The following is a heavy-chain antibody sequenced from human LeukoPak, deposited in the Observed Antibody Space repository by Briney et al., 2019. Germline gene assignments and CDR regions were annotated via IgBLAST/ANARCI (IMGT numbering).Heavy chain of an antibody. CDR3: ARLEGHASIAAAGTGSNY. J-gene: IGHJ4*02. CDR1: GYSFTSYW. Sequence: GESLKISCKGSGYSFTSYWIGWVRQMPGKGLEWMGIIYPGDSDTRYSPSFQGQVTISADKSISTAYLQWSSLKASDTAMYYCARLEGHASIAAAGTGSNYWGQGNLVTVSS. CDR2: IYPGDSDT. D-gene: IGHD6-13*01. V-gene: IGHV5-51*01.